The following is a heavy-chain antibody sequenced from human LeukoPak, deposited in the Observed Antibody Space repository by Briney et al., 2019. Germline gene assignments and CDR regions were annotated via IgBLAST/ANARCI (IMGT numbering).Heavy chain of an antibody. CDR2: ITPILGIV. J-gene: IGHJ4*02. V-gene: IGHV1-69*04. CDR1: GYTFTSYD. Sequence: GASVKVSCKASGYTFTSYDINWVRQATGQGLEWMGRITPILGIVNYAQRFQGSVTITADKSTTTVFMELSSLRSEDTAVYFCARARRSDSSWYDYWGQGTLVSVSS. CDR3: ARARRSDSSWYDY. D-gene: IGHD6-13*01.